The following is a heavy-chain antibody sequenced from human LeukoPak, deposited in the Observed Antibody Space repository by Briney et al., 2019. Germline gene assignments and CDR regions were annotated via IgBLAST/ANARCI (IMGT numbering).Heavy chain of an antibody. J-gene: IGHJ3*01. V-gene: IGHV3-21*01. CDR2: ISSSSSNI. D-gene: IGHD1-1*01. CDR1: GFTFSTNY. CDR3: ARFTGTETRDTLDL. Sequence: GGSLRVSCSASGFTFSTNYINWVRQAPGKGLEWVSSISSSSSNIYYAEPVKGRFTISRDNPNNSLYLQMNSLRAEDTAVYYCARFTGTETRDTLDLWGQGTMVTVSS.